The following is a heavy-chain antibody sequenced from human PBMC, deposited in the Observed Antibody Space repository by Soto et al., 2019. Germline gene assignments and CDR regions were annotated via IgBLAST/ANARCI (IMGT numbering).Heavy chain of an antibody. D-gene: IGHD2-2*01. CDR1: GYTFTSYG. J-gene: IGHJ5*02. Sequence: ASVKVSCKASGYTFTSYGISWVRQAPGQGLEWMGWISAYNGNTNYAQKLQGRVTMTTDTSTSTAYMELRSLRSDDTAVYYCARDRGYCSSTSCLYNWFDPWGQGTLVTVSS. CDR2: ISAYNGNT. V-gene: IGHV1-18*01. CDR3: ARDRGYCSSTSCLYNWFDP.